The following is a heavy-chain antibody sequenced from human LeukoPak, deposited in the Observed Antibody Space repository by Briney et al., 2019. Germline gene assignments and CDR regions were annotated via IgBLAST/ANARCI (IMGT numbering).Heavy chain of an antibody. V-gene: IGHV4-59*01. D-gene: IGHD3-10*01. Sequence: SETLSLTCTVSGGSISSYYWSWIRQPPGKGLEWIGYIYYSGSTNYNPSLKSRVTISVDTSKNQFSLKLSSVTAADTAVYYCARAEMAYYGEFDYWGQGTLVTVSS. J-gene: IGHJ4*02. CDR3: ARAEMAYYGEFDY. CDR2: IYYSGST. CDR1: GGSISSYY.